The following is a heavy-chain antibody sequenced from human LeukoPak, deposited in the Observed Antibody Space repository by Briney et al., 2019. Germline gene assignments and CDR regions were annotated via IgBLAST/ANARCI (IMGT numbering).Heavy chain of an antibody. CDR2: IYSGGET. J-gene: IGHJ4*02. D-gene: IGHD6-19*01. Sequence: GGSLRLSCAASEFTVSGNYMSWVRQAPGKGLEWVSIIYSGGETFYADSVKGRFTISGDNSKNTLYLQMNSLRAEDTALYYCAKGPLSSAWLYLDSWGQGTLVTVSS. CDR1: EFTVSGNY. V-gene: IGHV3-53*01. CDR3: AKGPLSSAWLYLDS.